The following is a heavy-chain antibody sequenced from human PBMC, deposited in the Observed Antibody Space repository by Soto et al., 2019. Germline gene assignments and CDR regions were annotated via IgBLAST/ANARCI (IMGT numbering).Heavy chain of an antibody. CDR3: ATDSFGVVMLPMRTS. D-gene: IGHD3-3*01. J-gene: IGHJ5*02. CDR1: GFTFTRYS. V-gene: IGHV3-21*04. Sequence: GGSLRLSCAASGFTFTRYSMNWVRQAPGKGLEWVSSISSTTNYIYYGDSMKGRFTISRDNGKNSLYLEMHSLRAEDTAVYYCATDSFGVVMLPMRTSCGQGTLVTVSS. CDR2: ISSTTNYI.